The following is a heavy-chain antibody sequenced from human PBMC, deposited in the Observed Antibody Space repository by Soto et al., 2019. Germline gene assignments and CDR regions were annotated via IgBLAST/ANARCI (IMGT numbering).Heavy chain of an antibody. CDR2: IIPIFGTA. CDR1: GGTFSSYA. CDR3: ARGAYDILTGRPDYYYYGMDV. J-gene: IGHJ6*02. D-gene: IGHD3-9*01. V-gene: IGHV1-69*13. Sequence: GASVKVSCKASGGTFSSYAISWVRQAPGQGLEWMGGIIPIFGTANYAQKIQGRVTITADESTSTAYMELSSLRSEDTAVYYCARGAYDILTGRPDYYYYGMDVWGQGTTVTVSS.